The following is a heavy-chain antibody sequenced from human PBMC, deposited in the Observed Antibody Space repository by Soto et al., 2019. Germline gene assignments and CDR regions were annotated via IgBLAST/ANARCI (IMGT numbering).Heavy chain of an antibody. J-gene: IGHJ6*04. D-gene: IGHD6-6*01. V-gene: IGHV1-69*13. CDR1: GGTFSSYA. Sequence: GASVKVSCKASGGTFSSYAISWVRQAPGQGLEWMGGIIPIFCTANYAQKFQGRDRITGDEPTSPAYRERSSLKLEDTALYSWARGLYSSSSGSNYYYGMDVGGKGTTVTVSS. CDR3: ARGLYSSSSGSNYYYGMDV. CDR2: IIPIFCTA.